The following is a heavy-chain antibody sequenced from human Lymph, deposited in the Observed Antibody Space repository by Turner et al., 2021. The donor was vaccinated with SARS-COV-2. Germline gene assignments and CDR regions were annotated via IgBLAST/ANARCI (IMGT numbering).Heavy chain of an antibody. Sequence: QVQLVESGGGVVQPGRSLRLACAAPGFTFSSYVMHWARQAPGKGMEWVAIISYDGINKYYTDSVKGRFTISRDNSKYTLYLQMDSLRAADTAVYYCARLGELLLFGQALDYWGQGTLVTVSS. V-gene: IGHV3-30-3*01. CDR2: ISYDGINK. J-gene: IGHJ4*02. D-gene: IGHD1-26*01. CDR1: GFTFSSYV. CDR3: ARLGELLLFGQALDY.